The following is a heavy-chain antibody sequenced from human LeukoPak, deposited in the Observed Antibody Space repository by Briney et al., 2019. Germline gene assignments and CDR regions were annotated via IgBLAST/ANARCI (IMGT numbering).Heavy chain of an antibody. D-gene: IGHD3-10*01. CDR1: GYTFTSYA. CDR3: ARAPYYGSGSYYRGGNLDY. V-gene: IGHV1-3*01. J-gene: IGHJ4*02. Sequence: ASVKVSCKASGYTFTSYAMHWVRQAPGQRLEWMGWINAGNGNTKYSQEFQGRVTMTRDTSISTAYMELSRLRSDDTAVYYCARAPYYGSGSYYRGGNLDYWGQGTLVTVSS. CDR2: INAGNGNT.